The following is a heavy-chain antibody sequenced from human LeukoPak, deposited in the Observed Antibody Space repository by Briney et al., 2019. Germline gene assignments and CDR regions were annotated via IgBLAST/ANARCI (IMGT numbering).Heavy chain of an antibody. CDR1: GFTFSSYG. V-gene: IGHV3-30*03. D-gene: IGHD3-10*01. CDR3: ARDSPITMVRGVLDY. Sequence: GRSLRLSCAASGFTFSSYGMHWVRQAPGKGLEWVAVISYDGSNKYYADSVKGRFTISRDNSKNTLYLQMNSLRAEDTAVYYCARDSPITMVRGVLDYWGQGNLVTVSS. J-gene: IGHJ4*02. CDR2: ISYDGSNK.